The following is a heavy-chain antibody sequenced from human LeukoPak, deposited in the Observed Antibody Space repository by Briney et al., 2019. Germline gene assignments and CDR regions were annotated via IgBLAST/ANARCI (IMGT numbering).Heavy chain of an antibody. CDR3: ARGKREMATITRESSFGGMDV. CDR2: INHSGST. V-gene: IGHV4-34*01. Sequence: SETLSLTCAVYGGSFSGYYWSWIRQPPGKGLEWIGEINHSGSTNYNPSLKSRVTISVDTSKNQFSLKLSSVTAADTAVYYCARGKREMATITRESSFGGMDVWGQGTTATVSS. D-gene: IGHD5-24*01. J-gene: IGHJ6*02. CDR1: GGSFSGYY.